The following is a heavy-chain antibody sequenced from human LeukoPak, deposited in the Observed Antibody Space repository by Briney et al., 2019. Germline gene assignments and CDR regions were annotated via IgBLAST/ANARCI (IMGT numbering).Heavy chain of an antibody. J-gene: IGHJ4*02. D-gene: IGHD3-9*01. V-gene: IGHV1-18*04. CDR2: ISAYSGNT. CDR3: ARDNGWLLYRPYYFDY. Sequence: ASVKVSCKASGYTFTSYGISWVRQAPGQGLEWMGWISAYSGNTNYAQKLQGRVTMTTDTSTSTAYMELRSLRSDDTAVYYCARDNGWLLYRPYYFDYWGQGTLVTVSS. CDR1: GYTFTSYG.